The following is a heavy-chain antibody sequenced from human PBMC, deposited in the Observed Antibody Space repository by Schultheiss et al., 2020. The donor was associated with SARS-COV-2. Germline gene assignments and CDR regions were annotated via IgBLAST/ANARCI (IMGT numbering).Heavy chain of an antibody. CDR2: IYYSGST. Sequence: SETLSLTCTVSGGSISSYYWSWIRQPPGKGLEWIGYIYYSGSTNYNPSLKSRVTLSVDTSKNQFSLKLSSVTAADTAVYYCARVSYYGSGSYGYYYYMDVWGKGTTVTVSS. V-gene: IGHV4-59*01. CDR1: GGSISSYY. D-gene: IGHD3-10*01. CDR3: ARVSYYGSGSYGYYYYMDV. J-gene: IGHJ6*03.